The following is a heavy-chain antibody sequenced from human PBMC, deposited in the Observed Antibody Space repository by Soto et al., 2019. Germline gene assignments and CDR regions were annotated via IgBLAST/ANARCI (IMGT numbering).Heavy chain of an antibody. V-gene: IGHV3-21*01. D-gene: IGHD3-22*01. Sequence: GGSLRLSCAASGFTFSTYSMNWVRQAPGKGLEWVSSISSSSSYRYYADSVKGRFTISRDNAKNSLYLQMNSLRAEDTAVYYCARVVDYYDPYYYYGMDVWGQGTTVTVSS. CDR3: ARVVDYYDPYYYYGMDV. CDR1: GFTFSTYS. CDR2: ISSSSSYR. J-gene: IGHJ6*02.